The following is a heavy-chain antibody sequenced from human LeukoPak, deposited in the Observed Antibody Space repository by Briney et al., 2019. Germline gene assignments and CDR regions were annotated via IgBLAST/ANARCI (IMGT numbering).Heavy chain of an antibody. V-gene: IGHV3-21*01. CDR1: GFTFSSYT. CDR3: AREGSGWNFDY. D-gene: IGHD6-19*01. J-gene: IGHJ4*02. Sequence: PGGSLRLSCAASGFTFSSYTMNWVRQAPGRGLEWVSSISSRSSYIYYADSVKGRFTIARDNAKNSLYLQMNSLRAEDTAVYYCAREGSGWNFDYWGQGTLVTVSS. CDR2: ISSRSSYI.